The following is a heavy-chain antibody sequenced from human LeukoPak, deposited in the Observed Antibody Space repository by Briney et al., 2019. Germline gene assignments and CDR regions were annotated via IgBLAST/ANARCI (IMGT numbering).Heavy chain of an antibody. CDR1: RYTFTRFD. CDR2: VKLNSGNT. J-gene: IGHJ4*02. V-gene: IGHV1-8*03. CDR3: ARGTAPDY. D-gene: IGHD1-1*01. Sequence: ASVKLSCKASRYTFTRFDINCVRESTGQGREWMGGVKLNSGNTGYAQKFQGRDTITRNTSISTAYMELSSLRSEDTAVYYSARGTAPDYWGQGTLVTVSS.